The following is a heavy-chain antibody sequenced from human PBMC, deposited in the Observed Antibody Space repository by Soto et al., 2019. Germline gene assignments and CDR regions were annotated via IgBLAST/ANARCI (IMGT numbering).Heavy chain of an antibody. CDR3: AGPGYSSQDY. J-gene: IGHJ4*02. CDR1: GFTFISFA. V-gene: IGHV3-23*01. D-gene: IGHD5-18*01. Sequence: GGALRVSCAASGFTFISFALSWVRQAPGKGLEWVSAISGSGDGTDYADSVKGRFTISRDNSKNTLYLQMNSLRAEDTAVYYCAGPGYSSQDYWGQGALVTVSS. CDR2: ISGSGDGT.